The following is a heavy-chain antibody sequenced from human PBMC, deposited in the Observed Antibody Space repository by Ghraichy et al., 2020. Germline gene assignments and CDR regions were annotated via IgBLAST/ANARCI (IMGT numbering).Heavy chain of an antibody. D-gene: IGHD1-7*01. CDR1: GYSFTSYW. J-gene: IGHJ4*02. CDR3: ARPGTTVGYYFDY. CDR2: IYPGDSDT. V-gene: IGHV5-51*01. Sequence: GESLNISCKGSGYSFTSYWIGWVRQMPGKGLEWIGIIYPGDSDTRYSPSFQGQVTISADKSISTAYLQWSGLKASDTAMYYCARPGTTVGYYFDYWGQGTLVTVSS.